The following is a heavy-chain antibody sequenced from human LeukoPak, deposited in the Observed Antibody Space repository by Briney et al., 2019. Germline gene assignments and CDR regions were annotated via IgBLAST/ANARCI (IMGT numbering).Heavy chain of an antibody. CDR1: GFTLSSSW. V-gene: IGHV3-33*08. J-gene: IGHJ4*02. CDR3: ASAGDIVATTSFDY. CDR2: IWYDGSNK. D-gene: IGHD5-12*01. Sequence: GGSLRLSCAASGFTLSSSWMSWVRQAPGKGLEWVAVIWYDGSNKYYADSVKGRFTISRDNSKNTLYLQMNSLRAEDTAVYYCASAGDIVATTSFDYWGQGTLVTVSS.